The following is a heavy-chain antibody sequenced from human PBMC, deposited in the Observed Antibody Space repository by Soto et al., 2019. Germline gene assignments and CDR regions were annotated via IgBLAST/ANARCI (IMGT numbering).Heavy chain of an antibody. J-gene: IGHJ4*02. Sequence: PGGSLRLSCAASGFTFSSYGMHWVRQAPGKGLEWVAVISYDGSNKCYADSVKGRFTISRDNSKNTLYLQMNSLRAEDTAVYYCAKILADSSSWYGAPFDYWGQGTLVTVSS. CDR2: ISYDGSNK. CDR1: GFTFSSYG. CDR3: AKILADSSSWYGAPFDY. V-gene: IGHV3-30*18. D-gene: IGHD6-13*01.